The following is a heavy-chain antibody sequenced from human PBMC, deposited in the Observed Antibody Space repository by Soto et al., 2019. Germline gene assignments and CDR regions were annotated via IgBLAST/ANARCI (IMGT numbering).Heavy chain of an antibody. V-gene: IGHV3-9*01. D-gene: IGHD1-26*01. CDR2: LNWNSAKV. J-gene: IGHJ4*02. Sequence: EVQLVESGGGLVQPGRSLTLSCATSGFTFDDYAMHWVRQSPGKGLEWVAGLNWNSAKVGYAASVKGRCTISRANAKNSLQLQMPSLRAEDTALYHSVNASGARLVVVPLTRRRAYYKLDSCGQGTLVTVS. CDR3: VNASGARLVVVPLTRRRAYYKLDS. CDR1: GFTFDDYA.